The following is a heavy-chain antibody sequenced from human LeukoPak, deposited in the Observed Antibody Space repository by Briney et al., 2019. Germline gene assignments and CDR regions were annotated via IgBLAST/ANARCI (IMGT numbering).Heavy chain of an antibody. CDR1: GFTFSSYA. CDR3: AKGYDFWSGYYSSYFDY. V-gene: IGHV3-23*01. Sequence: PGGSLRLSCAASGFTFSSYAMSWVRQAPGKGLGWVSAISGSGGTTYYADSVKGRFTISRDNSKNTLYLQMNSLRAEDTAVYYCAKGYDFWSGYYSSYFDYWGQGTLVTVSS. D-gene: IGHD3-3*01. CDR2: ISGSGGTT. J-gene: IGHJ4*02.